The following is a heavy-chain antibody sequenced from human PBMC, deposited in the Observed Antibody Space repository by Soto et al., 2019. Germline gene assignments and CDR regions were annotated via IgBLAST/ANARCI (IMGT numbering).Heavy chain of an antibody. J-gene: IGHJ4*02. CDR2: IIGSGGGT. Sequence: EVQLLESGGGLVQPGGALRLSCATSGFSFSTYAMTWVLQAPGKGLELVSGIIGSGGGTYYTDAAKCRFTISRDNSQSTLYLEMNSLRVEAAAVYFCAKARSIAAYQTTDFDYWGQGTLVTVSS. V-gene: IGHV3-23*01. D-gene: IGHD6-6*01. CDR1: GFSFSTYA. CDR3: AKARSIAAYQTTDFDY.